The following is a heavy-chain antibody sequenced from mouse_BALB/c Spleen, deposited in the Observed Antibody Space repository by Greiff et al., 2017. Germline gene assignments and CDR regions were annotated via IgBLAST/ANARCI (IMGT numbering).Heavy chain of an antibody. V-gene: IGHV8-12*01. CDR2: IYWDDDK. J-gene: IGHJ2*01. D-gene: IGHD1-1*01. Sequence: QVTLKESGPGILQPSQTLSLTCSFSGFSLSTSGMGVSWIRQPSGKGLEWLAHIYWDDDKRYNPSLKSRLTISKDTSRNQVFLKITSVDTADTATYYCARRGYYGSSLYFDYWGQGTTLTVSS. CDR3: ARRGYYGSSLYFDY. CDR1: GFSLSTSGMG.